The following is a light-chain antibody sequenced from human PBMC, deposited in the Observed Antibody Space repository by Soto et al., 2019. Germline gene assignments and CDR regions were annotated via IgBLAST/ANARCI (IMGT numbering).Light chain of an antibody. CDR3: ATWDDSLSGPL. Sequence: QSVLTQPPSASGTPGQRVTISCSGSSSNIGKNTVNWYQQLPGTAPKLLIHSNNQRPSGVPDRFSGSKSGNSASLAISGLQSEDEGDYSCATWDDSLSGPLFGGGTKVTVL. CDR2: SNN. J-gene: IGLJ2*01. CDR1: SSNIGKNT. V-gene: IGLV1-44*01.